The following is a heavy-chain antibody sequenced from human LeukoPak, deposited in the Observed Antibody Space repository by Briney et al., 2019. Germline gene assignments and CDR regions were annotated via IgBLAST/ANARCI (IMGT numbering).Heavy chain of an antibody. CDR2: XNSGGT. J-gene: IGHJ4*02. CDR3: ATTEGPDIVVVVAALDY. Sequence: XNSGGTNYAQKFQGRVTMTRDTSISTAYMELSRLRSDDTAVYYCATTEGPDIVVVVAALDYWGQGTLVTVSS. D-gene: IGHD2-15*01. V-gene: IGHV1-2*02.